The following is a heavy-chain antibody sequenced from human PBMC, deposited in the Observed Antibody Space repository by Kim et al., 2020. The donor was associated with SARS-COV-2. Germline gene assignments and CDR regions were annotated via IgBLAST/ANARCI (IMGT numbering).Heavy chain of an antibody. D-gene: IGHD4-17*01. V-gene: IGHV5-51*01. J-gene: IGHJ4*02. CDR3: ATRGTVTLTPADY. Sequence: SPSFQGHVTISADKSISTAYLQWSSLKASDTAMYYCATRGTVTLTPADYWGQGTLVTVSS.